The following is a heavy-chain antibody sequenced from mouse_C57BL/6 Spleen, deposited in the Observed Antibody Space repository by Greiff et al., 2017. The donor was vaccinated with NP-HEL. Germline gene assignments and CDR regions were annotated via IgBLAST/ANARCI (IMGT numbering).Heavy chain of an antibody. V-gene: IGHV5-17*01. D-gene: IGHD1-1*01. CDR1: GFTFSDYG. Sequence: EVQGVESGGGLVKPGGSLKLSCAASGFTFSDYGMHWVRQAPEKGLEWVAYISSGSSTIYYVDTVKGRFTISRDNAKNTLFLQMTSLRSEDTAMYYCASPIYYYGSSYGRYYAMDYWGQGTSVTVSS. CDR2: ISSGSSTI. CDR3: ASPIYYYGSSYGRYYAMDY. J-gene: IGHJ4*01.